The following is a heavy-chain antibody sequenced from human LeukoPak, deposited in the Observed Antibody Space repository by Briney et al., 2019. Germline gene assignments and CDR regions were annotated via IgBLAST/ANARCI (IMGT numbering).Heavy chain of an antibody. CDR3: ARGGDRSFDY. CDR2: IYYSGST. D-gene: IGHD3-10*01. J-gene: IGHJ4*02. CDR1: GGSIRSYY. Sequence: SETLSLTCTVSGGSIRSYYWSWIRQPPGKGLEWIGYIYYSGSTNYNPSLKSRVTISVDKAKNQFSLNLNSVTAADTAVYYCARGGDRSFDYWGQGTLVTVSS. V-gene: IGHV4-59*12.